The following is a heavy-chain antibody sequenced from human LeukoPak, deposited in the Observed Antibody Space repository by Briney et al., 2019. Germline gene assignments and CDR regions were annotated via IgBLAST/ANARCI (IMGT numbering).Heavy chain of an antibody. J-gene: IGHJ4*02. Sequence: SVKVSCKASGGTFSSYAISWARQAPGQGLEWMGGIIPIFGTANYAQKFQGRVTITADESTSTAYMELSSLRSEDTAVYYCARGTDTAMVTPIAHDYWGQGTLVTVSS. CDR2: IIPIFGTA. CDR3: ARGTDTAMVTPIAHDY. V-gene: IGHV1-69*13. D-gene: IGHD5-18*01. CDR1: GGTFSSYA.